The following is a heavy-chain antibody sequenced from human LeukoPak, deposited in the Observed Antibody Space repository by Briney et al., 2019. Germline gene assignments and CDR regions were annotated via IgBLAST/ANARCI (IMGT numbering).Heavy chain of an antibody. J-gene: IGHJ4*02. CDR2: IYYSGST. V-gene: IGHV4-39*01. CDR1: LGSIFSSIYY. Sequence: PSETLSLTSTHPLGSIFSSIYYWGWIRQPPGKGLEWIGNIYYSGSTYYNPSLKSRVTISVDTSKNQFSLKLSSVTAADTAVYYCASLYGSSSKYWGQGTLVTVSS. D-gene: IGHD6-6*01. CDR3: ASLYGSSSKY.